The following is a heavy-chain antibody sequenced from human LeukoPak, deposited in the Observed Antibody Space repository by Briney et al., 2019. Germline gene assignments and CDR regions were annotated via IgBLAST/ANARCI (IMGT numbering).Heavy chain of an antibody. CDR3: ARGNTPFDY. J-gene: IGHJ4*02. Sequence: SETLSLTCTVSGGSISSSSYYWGWIRQPPGKGLEWIGSIYHSGSTYYNPSLKSRVTISVDTSKNQFSLKLSSVTAADTAVYYCARGNTPFDYWGQGTLVTVSS. D-gene: IGHD2/OR15-2a*01. CDR1: GGSISSSSYY. V-gene: IGHV4-39*07. CDR2: IYHSGST.